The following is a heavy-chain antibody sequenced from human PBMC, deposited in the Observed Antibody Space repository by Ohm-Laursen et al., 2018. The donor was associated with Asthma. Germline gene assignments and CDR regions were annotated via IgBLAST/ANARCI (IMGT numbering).Heavy chain of an antibody. CDR1: GFTFSSYS. J-gene: IGHJ4*02. CDR3: ARDVMEWYLPAFDF. D-gene: IGHD3-3*01. Sequence: SLRLSCTASGFTFSSYSMNWVRQAPGKGLEWVSSISSSSSYIYYADSVKGRFTISRGNAKNSLYLQMNSLRAEDTAVYYCARDVMEWYLPAFDFWGQGTLVTVSS. V-gene: IGHV3-21*01. CDR2: ISSSSSYI.